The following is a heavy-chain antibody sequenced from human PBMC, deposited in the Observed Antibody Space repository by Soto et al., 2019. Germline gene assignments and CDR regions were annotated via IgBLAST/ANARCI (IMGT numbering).Heavy chain of an antibody. J-gene: IGHJ4*02. V-gene: IGHV2-70*01. CDR3: ARQPGYSSSWPPHFDY. Sequence: SGPTLVNPTQTLTLTCTFSGFSLSTSGMCVSWIRQPPGKALEWLALIDWDDDKYYSTSLKTRLTISKDTSKNQVVLTMTNMDPVDTATYYCARQPGYSSSWPPHFDYWGQGTLVTVSS. CDR2: IDWDDDK. D-gene: IGHD6-13*01. CDR1: GFSLSTSGMC.